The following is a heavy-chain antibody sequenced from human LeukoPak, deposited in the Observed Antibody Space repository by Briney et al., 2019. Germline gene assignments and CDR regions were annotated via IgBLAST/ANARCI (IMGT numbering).Heavy chain of an antibody. V-gene: IGHV4-59*01. D-gene: IGHD3-10*01. CDR3: ARDGTGSYYYYYGMDV. Sequence: SETLSLTCTVAGGSISSYYWSWIRQHPGKGLEWIGYIYYSGSTNYNPSLKSRVTISVDTSKNQFSLKLSSVTAADTAVYYCARDGTGSYYYYYGMDVWGQGTTVTVSS. CDR1: GGSISSYY. CDR2: IYYSGST. J-gene: IGHJ6*02.